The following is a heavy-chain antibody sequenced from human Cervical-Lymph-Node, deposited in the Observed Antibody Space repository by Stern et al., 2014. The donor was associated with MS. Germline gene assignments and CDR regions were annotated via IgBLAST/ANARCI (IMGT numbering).Heavy chain of an antibody. Sequence: QVQLVQSGAEVKKPGASVKVSCKASGYTFTRHGISWVRQAPGQGLEWLGWISGYNGNTRYEQMLQGRVTMTTDTSTSTAYMDLRSLRSDDTAVYYCAKTTSFLYYYAMDVWGQGTTVTVSS. CDR2: ISGYNGNT. CDR1: GYTFTRHG. J-gene: IGHJ6*02. CDR3: AKTTSFLYYYAMDV. V-gene: IGHV1-18*04. D-gene: IGHD4-11*01.